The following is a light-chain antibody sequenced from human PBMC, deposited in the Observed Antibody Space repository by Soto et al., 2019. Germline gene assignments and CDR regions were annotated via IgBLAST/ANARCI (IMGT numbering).Light chain of an antibody. CDR3: QQRSDWLPIT. J-gene: IGKJ5*01. V-gene: IGKV3-11*01. Sequence: EIVLTQSPATLSLSPGERATLSCRASQSVSESLAWYQQKPGQAPRLLIYDVSYRATGIPVRLSGSGSGTDFTLTISSLEPEDFAVYYCQQRSDWLPITFGQGTRLEIK. CDR2: DVS. CDR1: QSVSES.